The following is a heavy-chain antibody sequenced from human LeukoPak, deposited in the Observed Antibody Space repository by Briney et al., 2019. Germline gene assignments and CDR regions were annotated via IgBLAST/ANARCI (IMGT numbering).Heavy chain of an antibody. J-gene: IGHJ4*02. V-gene: IGHV3-21*01. Sequence: GGSLRLSCAASGFTFSTYSMNWVRQAPGKGLEWVSSISSSSSYIYYADSVKGRFTISRDNAENSLYLQMNSLRAEDTAVYYCARDLDYGSGDYWGQGTLVTVSS. CDR2: ISSSSSYI. CDR3: ARDLDYGSGDY. D-gene: IGHD3-10*01. CDR1: GFTFSTYS.